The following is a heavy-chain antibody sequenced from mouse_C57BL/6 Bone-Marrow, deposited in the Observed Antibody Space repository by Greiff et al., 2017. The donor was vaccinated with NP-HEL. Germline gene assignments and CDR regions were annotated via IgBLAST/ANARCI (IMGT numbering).Heavy chain of an antibody. Sequence: EVKLMESGADLVKPGGSLKLSCAASGFTFSSYGMPWVRQTPDKRLEWVGTISSGGSYTYYTDSLKGRFTISRDNAKNTLYLQMSSRKSDDTAMYYCAGLLLRRYWYFDVWGTGTTVTVSS. V-gene: IGHV5-6*01. CDR2: ISSGGSYT. J-gene: IGHJ1*03. D-gene: IGHD1-1*01. CDR1: GFTFSSYG. CDR3: AGLLLRRYWYFDV.